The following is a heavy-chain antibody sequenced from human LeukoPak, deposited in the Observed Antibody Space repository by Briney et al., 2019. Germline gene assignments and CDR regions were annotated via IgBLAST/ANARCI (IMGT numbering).Heavy chain of an antibody. J-gene: IGHJ4*02. CDR2: IYYSGST. CDR1: GGSISSSNYY. V-gene: IGHV4-39*07. CDR3: ARNFSSGWFDY. D-gene: IGHD6-19*01. Sequence: NPSETLSLTCTVSGGSISSSNYYWGWIRQPPGKGLEWIGSIYYSGSTSYNPSLKSRVTISVDTSKNQFSLKVSSVTAADTGVYYCARNFSSGWFDYWGQGTLLTVSS.